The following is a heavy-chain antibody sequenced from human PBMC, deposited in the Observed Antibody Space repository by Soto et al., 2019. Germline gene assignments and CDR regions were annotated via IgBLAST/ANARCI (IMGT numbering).Heavy chain of an antibody. Sequence: SVKVSCKASGGTLSSYAISWVRQAPGQGLEWMGGIIPIFGTANYAQKFQGRVTITADESTSTAYMELSSLRSEDTAVYYCARDIVLVPAAMRHYYGMDVWGQGTTVTVS. D-gene: IGHD2-2*01. CDR2: IIPIFGTA. V-gene: IGHV1-69*13. CDR3: ARDIVLVPAAMRHYYGMDV. CDR1: GGTLSSYA. J-gene: IGHJ6*02.